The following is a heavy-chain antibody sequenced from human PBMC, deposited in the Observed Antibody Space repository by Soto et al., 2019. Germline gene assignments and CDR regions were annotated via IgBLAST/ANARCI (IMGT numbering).Heavy chain of an antibody. CDR1: GFTLSTYD. CDR2: ISRSSTYI. V-gene: IGHV3-21*01. CDR3: AKTMTTHTAWFDP. J-gene: IGHJ5*02. Sequence: GGSLRLSCEASGFTLSTYDMNWLRQAPGKGLEWVSYISRSSTYISYADSAKGRFTISRDNAKNSLYLLMNSLRAEDTAVYYCAKTMTTHTAWFDPWGQGTLVTVSS. D-gene: IGHD4-17*01.